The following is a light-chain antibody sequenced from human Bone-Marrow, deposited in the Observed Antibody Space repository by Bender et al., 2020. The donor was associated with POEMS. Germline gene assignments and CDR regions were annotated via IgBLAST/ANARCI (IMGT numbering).Light chain of an antibody. CDR2: NND. CDR3: SSWDDSLSGWV. CDR1: SSNIGSDS. Sequence: QSVLTQAPSASGTPGQRVTISCSGSSSNIGSDSVNWYQQLPGTAPKLVIYNNDERPSGVPDRFSGSKSGTSASLAISDIQSEDEGDYYCSSWDDSLSGWVFGGGTKLTVL. J-gene: IGLJ3*02. V-gene: IGLV1-44*01.